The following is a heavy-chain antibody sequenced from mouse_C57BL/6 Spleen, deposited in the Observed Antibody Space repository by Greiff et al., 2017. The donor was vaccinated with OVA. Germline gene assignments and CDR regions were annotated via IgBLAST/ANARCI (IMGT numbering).Heavy chain of an antibody. CDR3: TRPPGFAY. J-gene: IGHJ3*01. V-gene: IGHV1-15*01. CDR2: IDPETGGT. CDR1: GYTFTDYE. Sequence: VKLQESGAELVRPGASVTLSCKASGYTFTDYEMHWVKQTPVHGLEWIGAIDPETGGTAYNQKFKGKAILTADKSSSTAYMELRSLTSEDSAVYYCTRPPGFAYWGQGTLVTVSA.